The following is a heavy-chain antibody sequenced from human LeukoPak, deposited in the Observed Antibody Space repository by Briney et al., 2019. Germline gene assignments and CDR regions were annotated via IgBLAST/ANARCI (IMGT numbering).Heavy chain of an antibody. J-gene: IGHJ3*02. CDR2: IYYSGTT. D-gene: IGHD3-3*01. CDR1: GGSISSSSYY. CDR3: ARVGQGYDFWIGYYRFDAFDI. Sequence: SETLSLTCTVSGGSISSSSYYWGWIRKPPGKGVEWIGRIYYSGTTHNNPSLKSRFTISVDTSTNPFSLKLSSVTAADTAVYYCARVGQGYDFWIGYYRFDAFDIWGQGTMVTVSS. V-gene: IGHV4-39*07.